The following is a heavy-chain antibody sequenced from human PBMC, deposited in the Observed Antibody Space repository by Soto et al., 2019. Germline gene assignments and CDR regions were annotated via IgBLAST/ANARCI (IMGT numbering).Heavy chain of an antibody. Sequence: SETLSLTCTVSGGSISSGGYYWSWIRQHPGKGLEWIGYIYYSGSTYYNPSLKSRVTISVDTSKNQFSLKLTSVTAADTAVYYCSHDSHGGNAYFDLWSQGALVTVSS. V-gene: IGHV4-31*03. CDR3: SHDSHGGNAYFDL. CDR2: IYYSGST. CDR1: GGSISSGGYY. D-gene: IGHD1-26*01. J-gene: IGHJ4*02.